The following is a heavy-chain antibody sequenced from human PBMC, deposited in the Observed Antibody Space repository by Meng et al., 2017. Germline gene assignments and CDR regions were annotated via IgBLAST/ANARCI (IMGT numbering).Heavy chain of an antibody. CDR2: IIPIFGTA. D-gene: IGHD3-22*01. CDR1: GGTFSSYA. V-gene: IGHV1-69*06. J-gene: IGHJ4*02. Sequence: VQLVQSWAEGKKPGSSVKVSCKASGGTFSSYAISWVRQAPGQGLEWMGGIIPIFGTANYAQKFQGRVTITADKSTSTAYMELSSLRSEDTAVYYCAVTYYYDSSGYYYNFDYWGQGTLVTVSS. CDR3: AVTYYYDSSGYYYNFDY.